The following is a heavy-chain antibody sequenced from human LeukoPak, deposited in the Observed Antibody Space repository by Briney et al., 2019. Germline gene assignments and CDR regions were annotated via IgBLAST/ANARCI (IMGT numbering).Heavy chain of an antibody. V-gene: IGHV3-53*01. CDR2: IYGGGST. D-gene: IGHD1-26*01. CDR1: GFTVSSNY. J-gene: IGHJ4*02. CDR3: ARALVGALDY. Sequence: GGSLRLSCAPSGFTVSSNYMSWVRQAPGKGLEWVSVIYGGGSTYYADSVKGRFTISRDNSKNTLYLQMNSLRAEDTAVYYCARALVGALDYWGQGTLVTVSS.